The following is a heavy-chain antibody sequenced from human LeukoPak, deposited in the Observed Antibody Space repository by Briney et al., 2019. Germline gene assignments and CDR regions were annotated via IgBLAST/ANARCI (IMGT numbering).Heavy chain of an antibody. CDR1: GYSFTSYW. Sequence: HGESLKISCECSGYSFTSYWIGWVRQMPGRGLEWMGIIYPGDSDTRYSPSFQGQVTISADKSISTAYLQWSSLKASDTAMYYCARHRDQLDYWGQGTLVTVSS. D-gene: IGHD3-10*01. J-gene: IGHJ4*02. CDR2: IYPGDSDT. V-gene: IGHV5-51*01. CDR3: ARHRDQLDY.